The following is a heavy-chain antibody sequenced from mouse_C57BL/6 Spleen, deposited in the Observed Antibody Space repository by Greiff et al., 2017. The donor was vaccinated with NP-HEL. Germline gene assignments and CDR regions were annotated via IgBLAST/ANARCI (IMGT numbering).Heavy chain of an antibody. Sequence: QVQLQQPGAELVKPGASVKLSCKASGYTFTSYWMHWVKQRPGRGLEWIGRIDPNSGGTKYNEKFKSKATLTVDKPSSTAYMQLSSLTSEDSAVYYCASDYGSSHYYAMDYWGQGTSVTVSS. D-gene: IGHD1-1*01. V-gene: IGHV1-72*01. J-gene: IGHJ4*01. CDR1: GYTFTSYW. CDR2: IDPNSGGT. CDR3: ASDYGSSHYYAMDY.